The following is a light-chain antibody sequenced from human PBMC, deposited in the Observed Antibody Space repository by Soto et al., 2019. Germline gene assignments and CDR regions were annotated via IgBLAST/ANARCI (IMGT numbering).Light chain of an antibody. V-gene: IGKV3D-20*02. CDR1: QSVSSSY. CDR2: GAS. CDR3: QQRYNWPPIT. J-gene: IGKJ5*01. Sequence: EIVLTQSPGTLSLSPGERATLSRRASQSVSSSYLAWYQQKPGQAPRLLIYGASSRATGIPDRFSGSGSGTDFTLTISRLEPEDFAVYYCQQRYNWPPITFGQGTRLEI.